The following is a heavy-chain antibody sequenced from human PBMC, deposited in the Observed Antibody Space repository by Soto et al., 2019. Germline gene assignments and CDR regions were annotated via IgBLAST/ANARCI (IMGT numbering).Heavy chain of an antibody. D-gene: IGHD3-10*01. Sequence: SETLSLTCTVSGGSISSYYWSWIRQPPGKGLEWIGYIYYSGSTNYNPSLKSRVTISVDTSKNQFSLKLSSVTAADTAVYYCARLDGHLWFGDWYYYYGMDVWGQGTTVTVSS. V-gene: IGHV4-59*01. CDR1: GGSISSYY. J-gene: IGHJ6*02. CDR3: ARLDGHLWFGDWYYYYGMDV. CDR2: IYYSGST.